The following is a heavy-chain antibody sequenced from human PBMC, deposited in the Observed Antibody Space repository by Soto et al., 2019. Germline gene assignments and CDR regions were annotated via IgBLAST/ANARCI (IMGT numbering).Heavy chain of an antibody. CDR1: GGSISSGGYY. CDR2: IYYSGST. CDR3: ARERGVGATYSYYFDY. D-gene: IGHD1-26*01. J-gene: IGHJ4*02. Sequence: QVQLQESGPGLVKPSQTLSLTCTVSGGSISSGGYYWSWIRQRPGKGLEWIGYIYYSGSTYYNPSLKSRVTISVDTSKNQFSLKQSSVTAADTAVYYCARERGVGATYSYYFDYWGQGTLVTVSS. V-gene: IGHV4-31*03.